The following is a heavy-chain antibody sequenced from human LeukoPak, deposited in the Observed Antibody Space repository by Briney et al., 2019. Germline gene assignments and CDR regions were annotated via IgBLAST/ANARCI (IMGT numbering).Heavy chain of an antibody. CDR3: ARVAFANVDTAMVNWFDP. Sequence: PSETLSLTCAVYGGSFSGYYWSWIRQPPGKGLEWIGEINHSGSTNYNPSLQSRVTISVDTSKNHFSLKLSSVTAADTAVYYCARVAFANVDTAMVNWFDPWGQGTLVTVSS. D-gene: IGHD5-18*01. CDR2: INHSGST. CDR1: GGSFSGYY. J-gene: IGHJ5*02. V-gene: IGHV4-34*01.